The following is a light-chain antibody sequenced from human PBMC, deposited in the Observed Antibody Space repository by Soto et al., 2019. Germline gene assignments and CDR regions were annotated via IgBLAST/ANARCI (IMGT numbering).Light chain of an antibody. CDR3: QQSYNTPRT. Sequence: DIQMTQSPSSLSASIRDRVTITCRASQSISSYLNWYQQKPGKAPKLLIYAASSLQSEVPSRFSGSGSGTDFALTISSLQPEDFATYYCQQSYNTPRTFGQGTKVEIK. CDR1: QSISSY. CDR2: AAS. J-gene: IGKJ1*01. V-gene: IGKV1-39*01.